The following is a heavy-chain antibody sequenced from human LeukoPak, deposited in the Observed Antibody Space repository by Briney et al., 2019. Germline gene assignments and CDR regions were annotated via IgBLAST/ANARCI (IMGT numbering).Heavy chain of an antibody. CDR1: GFTFGVYW. D-gene: IGHD5-18*01. Sequence: PGGSLRLSCAASGFTFGVYWMSWVRQAPGKGLEWVANIKQDGSEEYYVGSVKGRFTISRDNAKNSLYLQMNSLRAEDTAVYYCARVQRGYSYNPLGYYYYYMDVWGKGTTVTVSS. CDR2: IKQDGSEE. CDR3: ARVQRGYSYNPLGYYYYYMDV. J-gene: IGHJ6*03. V-gene: IGHV3-7*01.